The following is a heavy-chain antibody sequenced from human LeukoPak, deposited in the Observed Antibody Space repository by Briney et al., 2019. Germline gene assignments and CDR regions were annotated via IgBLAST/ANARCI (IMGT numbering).Heavy chain of an antibody. CDR1: GGSISSGSYY. Sequence: PSETLSLTCTVSGGSISSGSYYWSWIRQPAGKGLEWIGRIYTSGSTNYNPSRKSRVTISVDTSKNQLFLKLSSVTAADTAVYYCARGGYSYGLLRSIQVSLDYYMDVWGKGTTVTVSS. CDR2: IYTSGST. CDR3: ARGGYSYGLLRSIQVSLDYYMDV. D-gene: IGHD5-18*01. V-gene: IGHV4-61*02. J-gene: IGHJ6*03.